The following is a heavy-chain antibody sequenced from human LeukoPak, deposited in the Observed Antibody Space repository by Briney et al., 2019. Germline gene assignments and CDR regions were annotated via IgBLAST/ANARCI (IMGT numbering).Heavy chain of an antibody. V-gene: IGHV3-48*03. D-gene: IGHD5-18*01. CDR1: EFTFSNYE. J-gene: IGHJ4*02. Sequence: GGSLRLSCAASEFTFSNYEMYWVRQAPGKGLEWVSYISTSGSTIYYADSVKGRFTISRDNAKNSLYLQMNSLRAEDTAVYYCARDLDTAMATIDYWGQGTLVTVSS. CDR3: ARDLDTAMATIDY. CDR2: ISTSGSTI.